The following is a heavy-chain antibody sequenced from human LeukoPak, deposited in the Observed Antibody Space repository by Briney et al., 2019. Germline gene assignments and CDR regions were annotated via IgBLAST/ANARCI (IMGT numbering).Heavy chain of an antibody. CDR2: ISSSSSYT. CDR1: GFTFSDYY. CDR3: AKVVRWPDPDFDY. D-gene: IGHD3-10*01. V-gene: IGHV3-11*06. Sequence: GGSLRLSCAASGFTFSDYYMSWIRQAPGKGLEWVSYISSSSSYTNYADSVKGRFTISRDNAKNSLYLQMNSLRAEDTAVYYCAKVVRWPDPDFDYWGQGTLVTVSS. J-gene: IGHJ4*02.